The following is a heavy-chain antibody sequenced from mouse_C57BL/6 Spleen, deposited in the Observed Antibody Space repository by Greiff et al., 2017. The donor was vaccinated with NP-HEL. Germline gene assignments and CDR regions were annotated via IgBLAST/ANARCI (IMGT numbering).Heavy chain of an antibody. CDR3: ARRPDDYARDY. CDR1: GFTFSDYG. Sequence: EVQGVESGGGLVKPGGSLKLSCAASGFTFSDYGMHWVRQAPEKGLEWVAYISSGSSTIYYADPVKGRFTLSRDNAKNTLFLQMTSLRSEDTAMYYCARRPDDYARDYWGQGTSVTVSS. V-gene: IGHV5-17*01. CDR2: ISSGSSTI. J-gene: IGHJ4*01.